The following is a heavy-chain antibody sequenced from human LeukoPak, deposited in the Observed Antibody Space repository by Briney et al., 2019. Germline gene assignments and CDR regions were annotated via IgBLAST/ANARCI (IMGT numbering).Heavy chain of an antibody. Sequence: ASVKVSCKASGGTFSRYAMSWVRQAPGQGLEWMGWMNPNSGNTGYAQKFQGRVTMTRNTSISTAYMELSSLRSDDTAVYYCARDPGFGPPFDYWGQGTLVTVSS. D-gene: IGHD3-10*01. CDR3: ARDPGFGPPFDY. J-gene: IGHJ4*02. CDR2: MNPNSGNT. V-gene: IGHV1-8*01. CDR1: GGTFSRYA.